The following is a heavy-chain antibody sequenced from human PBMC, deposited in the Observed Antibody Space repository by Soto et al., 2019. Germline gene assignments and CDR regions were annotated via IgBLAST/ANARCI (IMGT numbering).Heavy chain of an antibody. Sequence: PGGSLRLSCAASGSTFSSYDMHWVRQATGKGLEWVSAIGTAGDTYYPGSVKGRFTISRENAKNSLYLQMNSLRAEDTAVYYCARAPRQLVEFDYWGQGTLVTVSS. CDR3: ARAPRQLVEFDY. J-gene: IGHJ4*02. CDR1: GSTFSSYD. CDR2: IGTAGDT. D-gene: IGHD6-6*01. V-gene: IGHV3-13*01.